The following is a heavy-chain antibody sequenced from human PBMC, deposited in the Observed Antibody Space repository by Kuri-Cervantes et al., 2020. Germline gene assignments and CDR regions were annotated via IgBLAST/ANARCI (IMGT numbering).Heavy chain of an antibody. CDR1: GFTFSSYS. J-gene: IGHJ5*02. V-gene: IGHV3-30*02. D-gene: IGHD6-13*01. CDR3: AKDRYSSSSPGWFDP. CDR2: IWYDGSNK. Sequence: GESLKISCAASGFTFSSYSMHWVRQAPGKGLEWVAVIWYDGSNKYYADSVKGRFTISRDNSKNTLYLQMNSLRAEDTAVYYCAKDRYSSSSPGWFDPWGQGTLVTVSS.